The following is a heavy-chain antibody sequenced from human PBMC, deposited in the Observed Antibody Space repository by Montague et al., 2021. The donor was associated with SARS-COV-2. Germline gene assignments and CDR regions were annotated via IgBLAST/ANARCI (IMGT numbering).Heavy chain of an antibody. D-gene: IGHD3-10*01. CDR1: GDSISSGHYF. CDR2: IYFTGNT. CDR3: ARWGVYDALDV. V-gene: IGHV4-39*02. Sequence: SETLSLTCSVSGDSISSGHYFWAWIRQPPGMGLEWIGRIYFTGNTYYHPSLKSRVTISIDTSKNHFSLRLSSVTAADSAVYYCARWGVYDALDVWGQGTMVTVSS. J-gene: IGHJ6*02.